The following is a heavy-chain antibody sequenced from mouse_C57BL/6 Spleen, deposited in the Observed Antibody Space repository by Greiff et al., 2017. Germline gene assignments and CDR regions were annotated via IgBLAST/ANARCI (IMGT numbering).Heavy chain of an antibody. CDR1: GYTFTSYW. CDR3: ARTGTRRVWFAY. V-gene: IGHV1-50*01. Sequence: QVQLQQPGAELVKPGASVKLSCKASGYTFTSYWMQWVKQRPGQGLGWIGEIDPSDSYTNYNQKFKGKATLTVDTSSSTAYMQLSSLTSEDSAVYYCARTGTRRVWFAYWGQGTLVTVSA. J-gene: IGHJ3*01. CDR2: IDPSDSYT. D-gene: IGHD4-1*01.